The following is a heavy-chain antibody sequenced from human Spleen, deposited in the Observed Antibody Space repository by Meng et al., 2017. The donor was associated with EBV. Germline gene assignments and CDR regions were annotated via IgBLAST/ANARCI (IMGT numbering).Heavy chain of an antibody. Sequence: QALFGQSAPGGKKPGSPVKVSCKTSGGPFRTYAISWVRQAPGQGLEWLGGFLPTLGAPNYAQKFHGRVSITADESTSTHYMDLSSLRSEDTAVYYCASESGRGYTPDYWGQGTLVTVSS. D-gene: IGHD3-10*01. CDR2: FLPTLGAP. CDR1: GGPFRTYA. V-gene: IGHV1-69*01. CDR3: ASESGRGYTPDY. J-gene: IGHJ4*02.